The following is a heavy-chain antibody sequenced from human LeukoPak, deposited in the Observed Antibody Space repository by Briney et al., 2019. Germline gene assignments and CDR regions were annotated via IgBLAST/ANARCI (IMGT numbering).Heavy chain of an antibody. Sequence: ASVKVSCKASGYTFTSYDINWVRQATGQGLEWMGWINPNSGGTNYAQKFQGRVTMTRDTSISTAYMELSRLRSDDTAVYYCAAGVYGSGSYYYYYYGMDVWGQGTTVTVSS. J-gene: IGHJ6*02. CDR2: INPNSGGT. CDR3: AAGVYGSGSYYYYYYGMDV. V-gene: IGHV1-2*02. D-gene: IGHD3-10*01. CDR1: GYTFTSYD.